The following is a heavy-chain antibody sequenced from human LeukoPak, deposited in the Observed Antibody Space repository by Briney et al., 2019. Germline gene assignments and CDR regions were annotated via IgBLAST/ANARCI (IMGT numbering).Heavy chain of an antibody. CDR1: GGSLSSYY. CDR2: IYYSGGT. Sequence: SDTLSLTCTVSGGSLSSYYWSWIRQPTGKGLEWVGYIYYSGGTNYNPSLKSRVTISIDTSMTQFTLKLSSETAADTAVYYCARHFSRTYRHAFDIWGQGTTVTVSS. J-gene: IGHJ3*02. D-gene: IGHD2-2*01. CDR3: ARHFSRTYRHAFDI. V-gene: IGHV4-59*08.